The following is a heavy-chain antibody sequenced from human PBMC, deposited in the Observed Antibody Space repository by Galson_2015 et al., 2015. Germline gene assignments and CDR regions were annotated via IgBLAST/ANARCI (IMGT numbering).Heavy chain of an antibody. CDR2: INPSGGST. D-gene: IGHD3-10*01. V-gene: IGHV1-46*01. Sequence: SVKVSCKASGYTFTSYYMHWVRQAPGQGLEWMGIINPSGGSTSYAQKFQGRVTMTRDTSTSTVYMELSSLRSEDTAVYYCARYFGSWFGDWYYYYGMDVWGQGTTVTVPS. J-gene: IGHJ6*02. CDR1: GYTFTSYY. CDR3: ARYFGSWFGDWYYYYGMDV.